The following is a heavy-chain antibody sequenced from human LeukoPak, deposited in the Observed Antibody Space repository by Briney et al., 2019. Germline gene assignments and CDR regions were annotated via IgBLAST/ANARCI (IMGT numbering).Heavy chain of an antibody. V-gene: IGHV3-74*01. D-gene: IGHD2-15*01. J-gene: IGHJ4*02. Sequence: PGGSLRLSCAASGFTFSSYWMHWVRQAPGKGLVWVSRINSDGSSTSYADSVKGRFTISRDNSKNTLYLQMNSLRAEDTAIYYCAKGTLGYCSGASCYPLDYWGQGTLVTVSS. CDR2: INSDGSST. CDR3: AKGTLGYCSGASCYPLDY. CDR1: GFTFSSYW.